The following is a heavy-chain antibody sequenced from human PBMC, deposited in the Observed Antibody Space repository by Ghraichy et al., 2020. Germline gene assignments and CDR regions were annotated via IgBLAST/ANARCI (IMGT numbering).Heavy chain of an antibody. V-gene: IGHV4-34*01. J-gene: IGHJ4*02. D-gene: IGHD3-10*01. Sequence: SETLSLTCAVYDGSFRGYYWSWIRQSPGKGLEWIGEINQSGSASYSPYLKSRVTISMDTSKNQFSLNLASVTAADTALYYCARLWRFGIPWMSSVYYFDSWGQGTQVTVSS. CDR3: ARLWRFGIPWMSSVYYFDS. CDR1: DGSFRGYY. CDR2: INQSGSA.